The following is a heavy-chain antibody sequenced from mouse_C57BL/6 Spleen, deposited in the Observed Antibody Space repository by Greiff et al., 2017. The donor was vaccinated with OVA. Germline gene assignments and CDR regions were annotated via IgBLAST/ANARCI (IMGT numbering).Heavy chain of an antibody. V-gene: IGHV1-39*01. D-gene: IGHD2-5*01. CDR2: INPNYGTT. CDR1: GYSFTDYQ. J-gene: IGHJ3*01. CDR3: ARGDSNYEGFAY. Sequence: VQLKQSGPELVKPGASVKLSCKASGYSFTDYQMNWVKQPHGKGLEWIGVINPNYGTTSYNQKFKGKATLTGDQYSSTAYMQLNSLTSEDSAVYYCARGDSNYEGFAYWGQGTLVTVSA.